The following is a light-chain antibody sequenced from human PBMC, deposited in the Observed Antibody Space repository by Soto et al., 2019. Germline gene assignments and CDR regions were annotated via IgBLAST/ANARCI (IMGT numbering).Light chain of an antibody. Sequence: DIQMTQSPSSLCESAGDRVTITCRARQGIRTYLNWYQQKPGKAPKPLIYDASSLESGVPSRFSGSGSATEFTLTISSLQPDDFATYYCQLLSTCPITFGQGTRLEIK. J-gene: IGKJ5*01. CDR3: QLLSTCPIT. V-gene: IGKV1-17*01. CDR1: QGIRTY. CDR2: DAS.